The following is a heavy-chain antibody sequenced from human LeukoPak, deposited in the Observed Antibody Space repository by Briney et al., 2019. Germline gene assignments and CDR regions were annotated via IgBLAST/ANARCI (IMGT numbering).Heavy chain of an antibody. CDR2: IYCSGST. D-gene: IGHD3-3*01. J-gene: IGHJ4*02. CDR3: AREGGFYRPLDD. CDR1: GGSISRGGYY. Sequence: SETLSLTCTVSGGSISRGGYYWSWIRQHQGKGLESIVYIYCSGSTYYNPSLKSRVTISVDTSKNQFSLKLSSVTAADTAVYYCAREGGFYRPLDDSGQGTLVTVSS. V-gene: IGHV4-31*03.